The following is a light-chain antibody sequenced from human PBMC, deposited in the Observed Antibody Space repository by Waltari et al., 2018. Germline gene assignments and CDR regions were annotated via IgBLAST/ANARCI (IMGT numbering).Light chain of an antibody. CDR2: GAS. Sequence: CRANQTINNNFLVWYQQKPGQVPSLIIHGASSRATAFPDRFSGSGSGTDFTLTISSLKPEDSAVYYCQQYDGSVLTFGGGTKVEI. J-gene: IGKJ4*01. V-gene: IGKV3-20*01. CDR1: QTINNNF. CDR3: QQYDGSVLT.